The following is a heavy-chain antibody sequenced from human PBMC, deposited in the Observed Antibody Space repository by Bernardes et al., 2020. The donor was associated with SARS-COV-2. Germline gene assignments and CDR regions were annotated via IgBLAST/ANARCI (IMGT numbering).Heavy chain of an antibody. J-gene: IGHJ4*02. V-gene: IGHV4-39*01. CDR3: YVFRGIGDY. Sequence: SETLSLTCTVSGGSISSSSYYWGWIRQPPGKGLEWIGSIYYSGSTYYNPSLKSRVTISVDTSKNQFSLKLSSVTAADTAVYYCYVFRGIGDYWGQGTLVTVSS. CDR1: GGSISSSSYY. D-gene: IGHD3-16*01. CDR2: IYYSGST.